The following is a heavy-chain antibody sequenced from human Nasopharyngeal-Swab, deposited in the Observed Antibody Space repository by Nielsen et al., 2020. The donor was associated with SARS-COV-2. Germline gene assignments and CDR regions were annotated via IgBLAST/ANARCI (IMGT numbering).Heavy chain of an antibody. J-gene: IGHJ3*02. CDR2: ISWNSGST. CDR3: AKDNNPYYYDSSGYAFDI. V-gene: IGHV3-9*01. D-gene: IGHD3-22*01. Sequence: VRQPPGKGLEWVSDISWNSGSTGYADSVKGRFTISRDNAKNSLYLQMNSLRAEDTALYYCAKDNNPYYYDSSGYAFDIWGQGTMVTVSS.